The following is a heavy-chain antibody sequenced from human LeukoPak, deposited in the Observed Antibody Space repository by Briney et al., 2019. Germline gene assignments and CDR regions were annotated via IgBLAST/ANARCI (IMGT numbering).Heavy chain of an antibody. J-gene: IGHJ4*02. CDR1: GYTFTSYY. V-gene: IGHV1-18*04. D-gene: IGHD4-17*01. CDR3: ARGGDGDYDY. CDR2: ITPYNGSP. Sequence: ASVKVSCKASGYTFTSYYMHWVRQAPGQGLEWLGWITPYNGSPTYAQRLQGRVTLTTDTSTTTAYMELRSLTSDDTAIYYCARGGDGDYDYWGQGTLVTVSS.